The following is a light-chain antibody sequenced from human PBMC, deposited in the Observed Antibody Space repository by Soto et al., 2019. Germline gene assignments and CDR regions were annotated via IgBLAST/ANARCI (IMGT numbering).Light chain of an antibody. V-gene: IGKV3-15*01. J-gene: IGKJ1*01. Sequence: EMVMTQSPATLSVSPGERVTLSCRASQSVSSYLAWYQQKPGKLPRLLIYVASTRAAGIPARLSGSGSGTEFTLTISSLQSEDFAVYYCQQYKDWPPRFGQRTKVEIK. CDR2: VAS. CDR1: QSVSSY. CDR3: QQYKDWPPR.